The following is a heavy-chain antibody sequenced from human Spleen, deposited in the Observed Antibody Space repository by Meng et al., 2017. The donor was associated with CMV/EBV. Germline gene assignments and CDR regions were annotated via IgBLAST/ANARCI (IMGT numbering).Heavy chain of an antibody. Sequence: SETLSLTCTVSGGSISSASYYWGWIRQPPGKGLEWIGSIYYSGRPYYNPSLKSRVTISVDTSKNQFSLKLRSVTAADTAVYYCARFPFDYWGQGTLVTVSS. CDR2: IYYSGRP. J-gene: IGHJ4*02. CDR1: GGSISSASYY. V-gene: IGHV4-39*07. CDR3: ARFPFDY.